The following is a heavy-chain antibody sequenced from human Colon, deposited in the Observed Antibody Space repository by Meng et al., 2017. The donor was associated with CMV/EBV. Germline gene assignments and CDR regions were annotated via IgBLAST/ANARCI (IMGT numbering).Heavy chain of an antibody. J-gene: IGHJ5*02. Sequence: SETLSLTCSVSDGSFSNYYWSWIRQSPGKGLEWIGSIYYSGSTYYNPSLKSRVTISVDTSKNQFSLKLSSVTAADTAVYYCARRNHPPNWFDPWGQGTLVTVSS. CDR1: DGSFSNYY. V-gene: IGHV4-59*05. D-gene: IGHD1-14*01. CDR2: IYYSGST. CDR3: ARRNHPPNWFDP.